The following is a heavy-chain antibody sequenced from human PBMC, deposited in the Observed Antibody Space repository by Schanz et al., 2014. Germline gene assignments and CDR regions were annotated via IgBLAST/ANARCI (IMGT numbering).Heavy chain of an antibody. J-gene: IGHJ3*02. CDR1: GGTFSTYP. V-gene: IGHV1-69*02. D-gene: IGHD2-15*01. CDR2: IIPVLAIA. Sequence: QVQLVQSGAEVKKPGSSMKVSCKASGGTFSTYPINWLRQAPGQGLEWMGRIIPVLAIADYAQKFQGRVTITADKSTSTAYMELSSLRSDDTAVYYCARGGGPEDVFDIWGQGTILTVSS. CDR3: ARGGGPEDVFDI.